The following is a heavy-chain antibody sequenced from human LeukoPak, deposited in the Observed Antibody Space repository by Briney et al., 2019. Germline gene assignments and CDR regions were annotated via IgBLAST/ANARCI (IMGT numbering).Heavy chain of an antibody. CDR1: GLTFSNYA. D-gene: IGHD6-25*01. J-gene: IGHJ6*02. V-gene: IGHV3-23*01. CDR3: AKSSTSQRGYYGMDV. CDR2: ITDSGSST. Sequence: PGGSLRHSCAASGLTFSNYALSWVRQGPGKGLEWVSFITDSGSSTYYADSVKGRFAISRDSSKNTLSLQMNSLRVEDTGVYFCAKSSTSQRGYYGMDVWGQGTTVTVSS.